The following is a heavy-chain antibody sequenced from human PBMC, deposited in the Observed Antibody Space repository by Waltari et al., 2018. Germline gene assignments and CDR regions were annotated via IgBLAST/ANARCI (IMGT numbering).Heavy chain of an antibody. Sequence: QLQLQQWGSGLLKPSETLSLTCAVYGGSFSEYYWSWIRHPPGKGLEWIGEINHSGSTHYNPSLKSRVTISVDTSKNQFSLKLSSVTAADTAVYYCARGRTLRIAATPAPLWGKGTTVTVSS. V-gene: IGHV4-34*01. CDR1: GGSFSEYY. D-gene: IGHD6-13*01. CDR3: ARGRTLRIAATPAPL. J-gene: IGHJ6*04. CDR2: INHSGST.